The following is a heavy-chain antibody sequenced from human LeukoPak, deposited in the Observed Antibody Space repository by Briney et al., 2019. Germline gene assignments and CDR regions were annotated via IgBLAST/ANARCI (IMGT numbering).Heavy chain of an antibody. J-gene: IGHJ4*02. D-gene: IGHD2-2*01. CDR3: ARNYCSSTSCYWYYFDY. Sequence: SQTLSLTCTVSGGSISSGSYYWSWIRQPAGKGLEWIGRIYTSGSTNYNPSLKSRVTISVDTSKNQFSLKLSSVTAADTAVYYCARNYCSSTSCYWYYFDYWGQGTLVTVSS. CDR1: GGSISSGSYY. V-gene: IGHV4-61*02. CDR2: IYTSGST.